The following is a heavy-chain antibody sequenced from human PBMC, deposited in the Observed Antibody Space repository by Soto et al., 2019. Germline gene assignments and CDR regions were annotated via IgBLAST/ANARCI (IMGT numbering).Heavy chain of an antibody. D-gene: IGHD3-3*01. CDR3: ARDGSYGFLEWFDAFDI. J-gene: IGHJ3*02. CDR1: GFTFSSYA. Sequence: PGGSLRLSCAASGFTFSSYAMHWVRQAPGKGLEYVSAISSNGGSTYYANSVKGRFTISRDNSKNTLYLQMGSLRAEDMAVYYCARDGSYGFLEWFDAFDIWGQGTMVTVSS. V-gene: IGHV3-64*01. CDR2: ISSNGGST.